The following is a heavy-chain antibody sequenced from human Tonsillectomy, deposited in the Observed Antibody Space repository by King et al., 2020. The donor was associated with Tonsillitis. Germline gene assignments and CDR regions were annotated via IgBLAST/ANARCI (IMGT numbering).Heavy chain of an antibody. CDR2: IYPGDSDT. J-gene: IGHJ4*02. CDR1: GYSFNTNW. CDR3: ARHPNDYFDY. Sequence: VQLVQSGAEVKKPGESLKISCKGSGYSFNTNWIAWVRQMPGKGLELMGIIYPGDSDTRYSPSFQGQVTISADNSISTAYLQWSSLKASDTAMYYCARHPNDYFDYWGQGTLVTVSS. V-gene: IGHV5-51*01.